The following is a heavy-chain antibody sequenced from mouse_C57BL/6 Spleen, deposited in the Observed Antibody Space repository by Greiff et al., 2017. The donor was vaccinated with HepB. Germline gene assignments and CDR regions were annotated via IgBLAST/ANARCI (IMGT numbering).Heavy chain of an antibody. D-gene: IGHD2-4*01. Sequence: QVQLQQPGAELVRPGSSVKLSCKASGYTFTSYWMDWVKQRPGQGLEWIGNIYPSDSETHYNQKFKDKATLTVDKSSSTAYMQLSSLTSEDSAVYYCARGITTRWYFDVWGTGTTVTVSS. J-gene: IGHJ1*03. V-gene: IGHV1-61*01. CDR3: ARGITTRWYFDV. CDR2: IYPSDSET. CDR1: GYTFTSYW.